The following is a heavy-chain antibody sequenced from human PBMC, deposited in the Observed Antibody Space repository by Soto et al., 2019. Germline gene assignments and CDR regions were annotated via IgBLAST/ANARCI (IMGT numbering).Heavy chain of an antibody. V-gene: IGHV3-11*06. Sequence: GGSLRLSCVASGFTFSDYYMSWVRQAPGKGLEWLSYSSNSGTYTKYAGSVKGRFSISRDNAKNSLYLQINSLGGEDTAIYYCARSGDNYNVLDYWGQGTPVTVSS. CDR2: SSNSGTYT. J-gene: IGHJ4*02. CDR1: GFTFSDYY. D-gene: IGHD3-10*02. CDR3: ARSGDNYNVLDY.